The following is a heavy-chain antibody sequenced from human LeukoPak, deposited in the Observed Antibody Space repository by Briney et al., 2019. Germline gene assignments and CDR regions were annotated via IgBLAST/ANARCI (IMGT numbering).Heavy chain of an antibody. CDR1: GDSISSGYY. CDR2: IYHSGST. Sequence: PSETLSLTCAVSGDSISSGYYWGWIRQPPGKGLEWIGIIYHSGSTYYNPSLKSRVTISVDTSKNQFSLKLSSVTTADTAVYYCARLHSIAISGAFDIWGQGTMVTVSS. CDR3: ARLHSIAISGAFDI. J-gene: IGHJ3*02. D-gene: IGHD2/OR15-2a*01. V-gene: IGHV4-38-2*01.